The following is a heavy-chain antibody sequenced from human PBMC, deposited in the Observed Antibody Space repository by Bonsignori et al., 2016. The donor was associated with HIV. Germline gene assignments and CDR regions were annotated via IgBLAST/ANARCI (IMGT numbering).Heavy chain of an antibody. CDR2: IYTSGST. V-gene: IGHV4-4*07. J-gene: IGHJ3*02. CDR1: GGSISSYY. D-gene: IGHD5-18*01. CDR3: ASRLWIQPEGAFDI. Sequence: SETLSLTCTVSGGSISSYYWSWIRQPAGKGLEWIGRIYTSGSTNYNPSLKSRVTMSVDTSKNQFSLKLSSVTAADTAVYYCASRLWIQPEGAFDIWGQGTMVTVSS.